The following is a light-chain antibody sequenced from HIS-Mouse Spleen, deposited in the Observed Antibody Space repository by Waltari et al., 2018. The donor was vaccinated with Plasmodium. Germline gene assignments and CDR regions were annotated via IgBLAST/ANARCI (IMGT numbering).Light chain of an antibody. J-gene: IGLJ2*01. V-gene: IGLV3-10*01. Sequence: SYELTQPPSVSVSPGQTARITCSGDALPKKYAYWYQQTSGPSPVVVCYEDSKRPSGIPVGFSGSSSGTMATSTISGAQVEDEADYYCYSTDSSGNHRVFGGGTKLTVL. CDR2: EDS. CDR3: YSTDSSGNHRV. CDR1: ALPKKY.